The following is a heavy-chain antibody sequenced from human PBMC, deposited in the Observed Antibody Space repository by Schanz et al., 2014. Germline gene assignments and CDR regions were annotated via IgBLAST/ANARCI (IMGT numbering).Heavy chain of an antibody. CDR3: ARLVGPSFYYGMDV. D-gene: IGHD2-15*01. J-gene: IGHJ6*02. V-gene: IGHV4-31*03. CDR2: IYDSGNT. CDR1: GDSMSSGGYY. Sequence: QVQLQESGPGLVKPSQTLSLTCNVSGDSMSSGGYYWNWIRQHPGKGLEWIGYIYDSGNTYYNPSLKSRVTMSIDTSENQFSLNLTSVTGADTAVYYCARLVGPSFYYGMDVWGQGTTVTVSS.